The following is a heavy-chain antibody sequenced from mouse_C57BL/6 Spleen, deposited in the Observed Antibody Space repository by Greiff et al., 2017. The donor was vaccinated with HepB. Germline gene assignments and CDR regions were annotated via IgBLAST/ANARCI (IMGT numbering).Heavy chain of an antibody. J-gene: IGHJ2*01. D-gene: IGHD1-1*01. Sequence: VQLKESGPGLVKPSQSLSLTCSVTGYSITSGYYWNWIRQFPGNKLEWMGYISYDGSNNYNPSLKNRISITRDTSKNQFFLKLNSVTTEDTATYYCAREGTTVVALYFDYWGQGTTLTVSS. V-gene: IGHV3-6*01. CDR2: ISYDGSN. CDR3: AREGTTVVALYFDY. CDR1: GYSITSGYY.